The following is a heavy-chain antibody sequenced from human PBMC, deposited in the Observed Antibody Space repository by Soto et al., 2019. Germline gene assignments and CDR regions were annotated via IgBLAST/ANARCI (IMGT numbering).Heavy chain of an antibody. CDR2: IYTSGST. V-gene: IGHV4-4*07. J-gene: IGHJ6*02. CDR3: ARGTVLRFLDSYGMDV. D-gene: IGHD3-3*01. Sequence: SETLSLTCTVSGGSISSYYWSWIRQPAGKGLEWIGRIYTSGSTNYDPSLKSRVTMSVDTSKNQFSLKLSSVTAADTAVYYCARGTVLRFLDSYGMDVWGQGTTVTVSS. CDR1: GGSISSYY.